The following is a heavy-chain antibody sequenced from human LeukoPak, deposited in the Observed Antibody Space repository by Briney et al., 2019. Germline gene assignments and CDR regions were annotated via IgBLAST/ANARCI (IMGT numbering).Heavy chain of an antibody. J-gene: IGHJ6*03. CDR3: ARGVGLRTMLDYYYYYYMDV. V-gene: IGHV1-2*02. CDR2: INPNSGGT. D-gene: IGHD5-12*01. CDR1: GYTFTGYQ. Sequence: GASVKVSCKASGYTFTGYQMHWVRQAPGQGLEWMGWINPNSGGTNYAQKFQGRVTMTRDTSISTAYMELSRLRSDDTAVYYCARGVGLRTMLDYYYYYYMDVWGKGTTVTVSS.